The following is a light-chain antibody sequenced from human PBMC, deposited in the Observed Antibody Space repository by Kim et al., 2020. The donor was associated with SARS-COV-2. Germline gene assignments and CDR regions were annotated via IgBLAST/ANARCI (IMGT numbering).Light chain of an antibody. CDR2: GKD. V-gene: IGLV3-19*01. J-gene: IGLJ2*01. Sequence: ALGQTVRITCQGVSLRSYYATWYQQKPGQAPKVVIYGKDNRPSGVPDRFSGSSSGNTAYLTITGTQAGDEADYYCNSRDSNDYVVFGGGTKVTVL. CDR1: SLRSYY. CDR3: NSRDSNDYVV.